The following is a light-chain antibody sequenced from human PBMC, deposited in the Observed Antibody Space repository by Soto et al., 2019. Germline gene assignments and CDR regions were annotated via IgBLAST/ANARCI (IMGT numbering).Light chain of an antibody. CDR1: SSDVGGYNY. J-gene: IGLJ1*01. CDR3: SSYTSSSTLYV. V-gene: IGLV2-14*01. CDR2: DVS. Sequence: QSVLTQPASVSVSPGQSITISCTGTSSDVGGYNYVSWYQQHPGKAPKLMIYDVSNRPSGVSSRFSGSKSGNTASLTISGLQAEDEADYYCSSYTSSSTLYVFGTGTKVTVL.